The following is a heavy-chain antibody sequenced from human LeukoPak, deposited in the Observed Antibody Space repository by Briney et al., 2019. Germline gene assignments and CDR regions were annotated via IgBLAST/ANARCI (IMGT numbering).Heavy chain of an antibody. CDR2: INPNSGGT. D-gene: IGHD3-10*02. V-gene: IGHV1-2*02. Sequence: ASVKVSCKASGYTSTDYYIHWVRQAPGQGLEWMGWINPNSGGTLYAQKFQGRLTMTRDTSISIAYMELSRLRSDDTAVYYCARGHMFLNYYGMDVWGQGTTVTVSS. J-gene: IGHJ6*02. CDR3: ARGHMFLNYYGMDV. CDR1: GYTSTDYY.